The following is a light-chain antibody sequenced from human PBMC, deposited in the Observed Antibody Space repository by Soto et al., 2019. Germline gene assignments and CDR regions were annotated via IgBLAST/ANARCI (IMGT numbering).Light chain of an antibody. Sequence: EIVVTQSPATLSLSPGERATLSCRASQSVSTYLAWYQQKPGQAPRLLIYGASIRATGVPDRFSGSGSGTDFTLSISSLEPEDFAVYYCQQRSDWRYTFGQGTKLE. CDR2: GAS. CDR1: QSVSTY. J-gene: IGKJ2*01. V-gene: IGKV3-11*01. CDR3: QQRSDWRYT.